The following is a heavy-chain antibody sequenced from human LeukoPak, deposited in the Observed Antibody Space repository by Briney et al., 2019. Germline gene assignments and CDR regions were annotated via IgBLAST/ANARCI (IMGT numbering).Heavy chain of an antibody. CDR2: INPNSGGT. Sequence: ASVKVSCKASGYTFTGYYMHWVRQAPGQGLEWMGWINPNSGGTNYAQKFQGWVTMTRDTSNSTAYMELSRLRSDDTAVYYYARDLRFGGPSRGFDPWDQGTLVTVSS. V-gene: IGHV1-2*04. CDR3: ARDLRFGGPSRGFDP. D-gene: IGHD3-10*01. J-gene: IGHJ5*02. CDR1: GYTFTGYY.